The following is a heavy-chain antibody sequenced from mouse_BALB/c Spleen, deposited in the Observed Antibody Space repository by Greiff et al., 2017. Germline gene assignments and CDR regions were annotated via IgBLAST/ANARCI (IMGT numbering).Heavy chain of an antibody. CDR3: ARMYRYDRGDFDY. CDR2: INPYNGDT. CDR1: GYSFTGYF. Sequence: VQLQQSGPELVKPGASVKISCKASGYSFTGYFMNWVMQSHGKSLEWIGRINPYNGDTFYNQKFKGKATLTLDKSSSTAHMELRSLASEDSAVYYCARMYRYDRGDFDYWGQGTTLTVSS. D-gene: IGHD2-14*01. J-gene: IGHJ2*01. V-gene: IGHV1-20*02.